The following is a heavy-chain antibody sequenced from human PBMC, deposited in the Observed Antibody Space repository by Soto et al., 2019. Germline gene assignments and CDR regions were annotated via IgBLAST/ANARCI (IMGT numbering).Heavy chain of an antibody. CDR2: ISGSGGST. CDR3: AKALGYYDSSGTFDY. CDR1: GFTFNNYG. V-gene: IGHV3-23*01. D-gene: IGHD3-22*01. Sequence: GGSLRLSCAASGFTFNNYGMSWVRQAPGKGLEWVSGISGSGGSTYYADSVKGRFTISRDNSRNALVLQINSLRAEDTAVYYCAKALGYYDSSGTFDYWGQGTLVTVSS. J-gene: IGHJ4*02.